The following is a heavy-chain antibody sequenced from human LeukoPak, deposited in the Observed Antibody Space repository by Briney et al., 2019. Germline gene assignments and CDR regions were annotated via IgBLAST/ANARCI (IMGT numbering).Heavy chain of an antibody. CDR1: GFTFSSYS. V-gene: IGHV3-21*01. CDR2: ISSSSSYI. Sequence: GGSLRLSCAASGFTFSSYSMNWVRQAPGKGLEWVSSISSSSSYIYYADSVKGRFTISRDNAKNSLYLQMNSLRAEDTAVYYCARTLRYCSGGSCYVQNFDYWGQGTLVTVSS. CDR3: ARTLRYCSGGSCYVQNFDY. D-gene: IGHD2-15*01. J-gene: IGHJ4*02.